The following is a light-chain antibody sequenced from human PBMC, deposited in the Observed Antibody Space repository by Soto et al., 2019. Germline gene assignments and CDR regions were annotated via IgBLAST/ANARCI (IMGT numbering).Light chain of an antibody. Sequence: LTXPASVSGSPGQSIAISCTGTSSDVGSYNSVSWYQQHPGKAPKLIIYEGYKRPSGVSDRFSGSKSGNTASLTISGLQAEDEADYYCCSYVGDPYVFGTGTKVTVL. CDR1: SSDVGSYNS. CDR3: CSYVGDPYV. CDR2: EGY. V-gene: IGLV2-23*01. J-gene: IGLJ1*01.